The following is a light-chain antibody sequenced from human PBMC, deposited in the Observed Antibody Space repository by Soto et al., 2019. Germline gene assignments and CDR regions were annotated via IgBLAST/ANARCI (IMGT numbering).Light chain of an antibody. CDR3: QQSYSTPYT. V-gene: IGKV1-39*01. Sequence: DIQMTQSPSSLSASVGDRVTITCRASQSISNYLNWYQQKPGKAPNLLIYAASSLQSGVPSRFSGSGSVTDFTLTISSLQPEDFATYYCQQSYSTPYTFGQGTKLEIK. CDR1: QSISNY. CDR2: AAS. J-gene: IGKJ2*01.